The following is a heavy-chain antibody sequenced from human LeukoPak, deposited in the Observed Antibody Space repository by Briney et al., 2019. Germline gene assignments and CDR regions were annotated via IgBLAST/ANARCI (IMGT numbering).Heavy chain of an antibody. D-gene: IGHD2-15*01. CDR1: GYTLTELS. CDR3: ATVVGDCSGGSCYSYGMDV. CDR2: FDPEDGET. J-gene: IGHJ6*02. V-gene: IGHV1-24*01. Sequence: ASVKVSCKVSGYTLTELSMHWVRQAPGKGLEWMGGFDPEDGETIYAQKFQGRVTMTEDTSTDTAYMELSSLRSEGTAVYYCATVVGDCSGGSCYSYGMDVWGQGTTVTVSS.